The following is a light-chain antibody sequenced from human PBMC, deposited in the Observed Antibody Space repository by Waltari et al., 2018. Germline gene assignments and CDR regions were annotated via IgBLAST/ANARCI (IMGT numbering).Light chain of an antibody. V-gene: IGLV1-47*01. Sequence: QSVMTQPPSASGTPGQTVTSSCSGGTAHIGSNYAYWYQQLPGPAPKLIVYRNYLRPSGVPDRFSGSKSGASASLAISGLQSEDEGDYYCATWDDSLTNYVFGTGTKVTV. CDR3: ATWDDSLTNYV. CDR2: RNY. CDR1: TAHIGSNY. J-gene: IGLJ1*01.